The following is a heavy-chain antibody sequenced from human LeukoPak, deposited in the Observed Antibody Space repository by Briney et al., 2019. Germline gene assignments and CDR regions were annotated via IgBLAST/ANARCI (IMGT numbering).Heavy chain of an antibody. Sequence: GRSLRLSCAASGFTFSSYGMHWVRQAPGKGLEWVAVISYDGSNKYYADSVKGRFTISRDNSKNTLYLQMNSLRAEDTAVYYCAKTQGGYSYGYYYYYGMDVWGQGTTVTVSS. CDR3: AKTQGGYSYGYYYYYGMDV. V-gene: IGHV3-30*18. D-gene: IGHD5-18*01. CDR2: ISYDGSNK. J-gene: IGHJ6*02. CDR1: GFTFSSYG.